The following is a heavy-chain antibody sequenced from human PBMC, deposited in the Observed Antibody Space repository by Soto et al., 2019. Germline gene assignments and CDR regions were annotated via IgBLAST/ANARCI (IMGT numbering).Heavy chain of an antibody. V-gene: IGHV4-39*01. CDR1: GGSISSSSYY. D-gene: IGHD3-22*01. CDR2: IYYSGST. CDR3: ARQEYYDSSGYYQYYFDY. J-gene: IGHJ4*02. Sequence: PSETLSLTCTVSGGSISSSSYYWGWIRPPPGKGLEWIGSIYYSGSTYYNPSLKSRVTISVDTSKNQFSLKLSSVTAADTAVYYCARQEYYDSSGYYQYYFDYWGQGTLVTVSS.